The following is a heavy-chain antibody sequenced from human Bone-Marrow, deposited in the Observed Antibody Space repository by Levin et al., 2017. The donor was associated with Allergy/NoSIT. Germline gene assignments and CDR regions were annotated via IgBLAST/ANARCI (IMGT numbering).Heavy chain of an antibody. V-gene: IGHV3-66*02. CDR1: EFTVSRNY. Sequence: PGGSLRLSCAASEFTVSRNYMTWVRQAPGKGLEWVSLIYSGGDTDYADSVKGRFTISRDNSTNKSYLQKNSLRAADTAVYYCARKTDTVGTVMVLPGDVWGKGTTVTVSS. D-gene: IGHD5-18*01. CDR3: ARKTDTVGTVMVLPGDV. CDR2: IYSGGDT. J-gene: IGHJ6*04.